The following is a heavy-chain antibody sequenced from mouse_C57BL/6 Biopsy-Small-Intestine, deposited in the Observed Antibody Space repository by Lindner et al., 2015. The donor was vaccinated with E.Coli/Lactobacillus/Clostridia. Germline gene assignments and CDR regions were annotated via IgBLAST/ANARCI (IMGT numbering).Heavy chain of an antibody. CDR3: ARGVNWYFDV. J-gene: IGHJ1*01. CDR1: GYTFTNYV. CDR2: INPYNDGT. V-gene: IGHV1-14*01. Sequence: VQLQESGPELVKPGASVKMSCKASGYTFTNYVMHWVKQKPGQGLEWIGYINPYNDGTKYNEKSKGKATLTSDKSSSTAYMELSSLTSEDSAVYYCARGVNWYFDVWGAGTTVTVSS. D-gene: IGHD2-2*01.